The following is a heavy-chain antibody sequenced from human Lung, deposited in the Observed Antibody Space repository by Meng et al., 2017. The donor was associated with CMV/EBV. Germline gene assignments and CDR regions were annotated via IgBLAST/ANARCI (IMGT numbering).Heavy chain of an antibody. CDR2: IYYSGST. D-gene: IGHD1-1*01. V-gene: IGHV4-39*01. CDR3: ASPREGVRAFEI. Sequence: SETLSLXCTVSGGSISSSSYYWGWIRQPPGKGLEWIGSIYYSGSTYYNPSLKSRVTISVDTSKNQFSLKLSSVTAADTAVYYCASPREGVRAFEIWGQGTMVTVSS. J-gene: IGHJ3*02. CDR1: GGSISSSSYY.